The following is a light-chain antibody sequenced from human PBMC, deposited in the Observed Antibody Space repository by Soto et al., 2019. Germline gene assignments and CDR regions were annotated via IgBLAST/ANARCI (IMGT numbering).Light chain of an antibody. CDR1: QAIDNY. Sequence: DTQMTQSPSSLSASVGDRVTITCRASQAIDNYLNWYQHKPGKAPELLILAASIVQSGVPSRFSGGGFGTDFSLTISSLHPEDFATYYCQQSYRTPLTFGGGTKVEI. J-gene: IGKJ4*01. CDR3: QQSYRTPLT. CDR2: AAS. V-gene: IGKV1-39*01.